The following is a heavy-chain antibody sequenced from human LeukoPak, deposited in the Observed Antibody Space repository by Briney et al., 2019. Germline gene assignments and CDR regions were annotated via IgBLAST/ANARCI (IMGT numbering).Heavy chain of an antibody. CDR3: VKGGFRSWSGFDY. D-gene: IGHD6-13*01. V-gene: IGHV3-23*01. CDR2: ISGSGGST. J-gene: IGHJ4*02. CDR1: GFTFSSYA. Sequence: GGSLRLSCAASGFTFSSYAMSWVRQAPGKGLEWVSAISGSGGSTYYADSVKGRFTISRDNSKNTLYLQMNSLRAEDTAVYYCVKGGFRSWSGFDYWGQGTLVTVSS.